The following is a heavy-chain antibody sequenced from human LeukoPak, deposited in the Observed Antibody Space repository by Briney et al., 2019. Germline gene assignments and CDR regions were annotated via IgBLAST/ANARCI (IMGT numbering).Heavy chain of an antibody. CDR2: ISGSGGST. D-gene: IGHD3-3*01. J-gene: IGHJ4*02. CDR1: GFTFSSYA. V-gene: IGHV3-23*01. CDR3: AKDGHYDFWSGYYTNFDY. Sequence: PGGSLRLSCAASGFTFSSYAMSWVRQAPGKGLEWVSVISGSGGSTYYADSVQGRFTISRDNSKNTLYLQMNSLRAEDTAVYYCAKDGHYDFWSGYYTNFDYWGQGTLVTVSS.